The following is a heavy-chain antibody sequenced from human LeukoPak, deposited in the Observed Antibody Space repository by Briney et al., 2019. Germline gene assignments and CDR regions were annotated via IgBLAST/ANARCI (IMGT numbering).Heavy chain of an antibody. CDR3: ARQSSNRYVFDY. Sequence: ASETLSLTCTVSGGSISSYYWSWIRQPPEKGLEWIGYIYYSGSTNYNPSLKSRVTISVDTSKNQFSLKLSSVTAADTAIYYCARQSSNRYVFDYWGQGTLVNVSS. J-gene: IGHJ4*02. V-gene: IGHV4-59*08. D-gene: IGHD6-13*01. CDR2: IYYSGST. CDR1: GGSISSYY.